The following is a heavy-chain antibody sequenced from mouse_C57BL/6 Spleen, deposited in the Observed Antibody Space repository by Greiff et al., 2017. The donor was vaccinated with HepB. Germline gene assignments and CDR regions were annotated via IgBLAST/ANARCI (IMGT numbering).Heavy chain of an antibody. CDR3: AGHEDTYYGSSWAMDY. D-gene: IGHD1-1*01. J-gene: IGHJ4*01. Sequence: VQLVESGAELVKPGASVKLSCKASGYTFTEYTIHWVKQRSGQGLEWIGWFYPGSGSIKYNEKFKDKATLTADKSSSTVYMELSRLTSEDSAVYFCAGHEDTYYGSSWAMDYWGQGTSVTVSS. CDR2: FYPGSGSI. CDR1: GYTFTEYT. V-gene: IGHV1-62-2*01.